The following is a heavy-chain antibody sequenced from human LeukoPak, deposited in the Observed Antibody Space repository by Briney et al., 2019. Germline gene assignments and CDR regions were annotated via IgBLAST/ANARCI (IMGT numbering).Heavy chain of an antibody. D-gene: IGHD3-22*01. CDR1: GGSMISSSYY. V-gene: IGHV4-61*05. CDR2: IYYSGST. Sequence: PSETLSLTCTVSGGSMISSSYYWGWLRQPPGKGLEWIGYIYYSGSTNYNPSLKSRVTISVDTSKNQFSLKLSSVTAADTAVYYCASSSSYYYDSSGSEYFQHWGQGTLVTVSS. J-gene: IGHJ1*01. CDR3: ASSSSYYYDSSGSEYFQH.